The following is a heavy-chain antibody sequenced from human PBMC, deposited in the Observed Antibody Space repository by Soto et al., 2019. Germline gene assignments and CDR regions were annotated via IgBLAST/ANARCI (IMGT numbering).Heavy chain of an antibody. V-gene: IGHV4-61*01. CDR1: GDSVTSVSDY. CDR3: ARGVGFGYYYYHMDL. Sequence: KTSETLSLTCTVSGDSVTSVSDYWSWILQPPGKGLEWIGYIYYSGSADYNPSLGSRVTISIDTSKNQFSLKLTSVTAADTAVYYCARGVGFGYYYYHMDLWGQGTTVTVSS. CDR2: IYYSGSA. D-gene: IGHD3-10*01. J-gene: IGHJ6*02.